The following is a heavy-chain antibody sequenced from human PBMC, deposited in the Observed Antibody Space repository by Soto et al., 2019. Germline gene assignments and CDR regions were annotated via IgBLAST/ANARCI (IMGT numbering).Heavy chain of an antibody. Sequence: SETLSLTCSVSGDYIHVGGYYWTWIRQRPGKGLEWMGYIYYTGKTYYNPSLESRLTMSVDRSKNQFSLRLTSVTAADTAVYFCGRDLTSNANCIDPWGQGTLVTAPQ. J-gene: IGHJ5*02. CDR1: GDYIHVGGYY. V-gene: IGHV4-30-4*01. CDR2: IYYTGKT. CDR3: GRDLTSNANCIDP. D-gene: IGHD2-2*01.